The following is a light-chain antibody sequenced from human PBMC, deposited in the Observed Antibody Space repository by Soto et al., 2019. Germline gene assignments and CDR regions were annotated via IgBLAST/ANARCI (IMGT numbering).Light chain of an antibody. J-gene: IGKJ5*01. CDR1: QSLTNSF. CDR3: QQDGTSEII. Sequence: EIVLRMSPGTLSLSHGERGTRSCRASQSLTNSFIAWYQQKPGQAPRLLICDTSSRATGIPDRFSGSGSGTDFTLTICRLEPEDFAVFFCQQDGTSEIIFGQGTRLEIK. CDR2: DTS. V-gene: IGKV3-20*01.